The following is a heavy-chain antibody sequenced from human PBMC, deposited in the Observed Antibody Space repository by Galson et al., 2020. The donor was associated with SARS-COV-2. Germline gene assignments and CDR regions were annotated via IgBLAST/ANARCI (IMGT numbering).Heavy chain of an antibody. CDR3: ATGPGTMIVGWFDP. Sequence: ASVKVSCKVSGYTLTELSMHWVRQAPGKGLEWMGGFDPEDGETIYAQKFRGRVTMTEDTSTDTAYMELSSLRSEDTAVYYCATGPGTMIVGWFDPWGQGTLVTVSS. CDR1: GYTLTELS. CDR2: FDPEDGET. D-gene: IGHD3-22*01. J-gene: IGHJ5*02. V-gene: IGHV1-24*01.